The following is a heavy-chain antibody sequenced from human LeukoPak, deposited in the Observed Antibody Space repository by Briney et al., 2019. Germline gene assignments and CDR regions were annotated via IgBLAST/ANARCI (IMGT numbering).Heavy chain of an antibody. J-gene: IGHJ4*02. V-gene: IGHV4-39*07. CDR3: AREITTIVVVSHGFDY. CDR2: IYYSGST. D-gene: IGHD3-22*01. CDR1: GGSISSSSYY. Sequence: SETLSFTCTVSGGSISSSSYYWGWIRQPPGKGLEWIGSIYYSGSTYYNPSLKSRVTISVDTSKNQFSLKLSSVTAADTAVYYCAREITTIVVVSHGFDYWGQGTLVTVSS.